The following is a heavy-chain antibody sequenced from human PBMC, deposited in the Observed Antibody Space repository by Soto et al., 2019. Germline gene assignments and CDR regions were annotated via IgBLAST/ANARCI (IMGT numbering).Heavy chain of an antibody. CDR3: ARVPIGYCSGSSCYTNY. J-gene: IGHJ4*02. D-gene: IGHD2-15*01. V-gene: IGHV1-18*01. Sequence: ASVKVSCKASGYTFISYGISWVRQAPGQGLEWMGWISAYNGNTNYAQMLQGRVTMTTDTSTSTAYMELRSLRSDDTAVYYCARVPIGYCSGSSCYTNYWGQGTLSPSPQ. CDR1: GYTFISYG. CDR2: ISAYNGNT.